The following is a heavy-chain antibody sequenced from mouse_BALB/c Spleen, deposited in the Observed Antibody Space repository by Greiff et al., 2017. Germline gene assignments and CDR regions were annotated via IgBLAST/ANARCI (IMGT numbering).Heavy chain of an antibody. J-gene: IGHJ3*01. V-gene: IGHV5-17*02. CDR1: GFTFSSFG. CDR2: ISSGSSTI. D-gene: IGHD2-14*01. Sequence: EVQVVESGGGLVQPGGSRKLSCAASGFTFSSFGMHWVRQAPEKGLEWVAYISSGSSTIYYADTVKGRFTISRDNPKNTLFLQMTSLRSEDTAMYYCARSDYRYDGWFAYWGQGTLVTVSA. CDR3: ARSDYRYDGWFAY.